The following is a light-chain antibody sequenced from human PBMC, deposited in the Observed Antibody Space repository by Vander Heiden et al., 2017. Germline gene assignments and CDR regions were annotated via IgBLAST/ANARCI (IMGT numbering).Light chain of an antibody. J-gene: IGLJ3*02. Sequence: QSALTPPPPVSGSPGQSVTISCTGTSSDVGGYNFVSWYQQHPGKAPKLFIYDVTKRPSGVPDRFSGSKSGTTASLTISGLQAEDEADYYCCSYAGTYTVFGGGTKLTVL. CDR1: SSDVGGYNF. V-gene: IGLV2-11*01. CDR3: CSYAGTYTV. CDR2: DVT.